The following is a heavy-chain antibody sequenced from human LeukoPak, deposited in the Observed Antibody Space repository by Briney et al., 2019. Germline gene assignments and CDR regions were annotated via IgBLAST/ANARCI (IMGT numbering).Heavy chain of an antibody. J-gene: IGHJ4*02. CDR1: GGSISSYY. Sequence: SETLSLTCTVSGGSISSYYWSWIRQPPGKGLEWIGYIYYSGSTNYNPSLKSRVTISVDTSKNQFSLKLSSVTAADTAVYYCARVPRGEVVDYWGQGTLVTVSS. CDR3: ARVPRGEVVDY. CDR2: IYYSGST. V-gene: IGHV4-59*01.